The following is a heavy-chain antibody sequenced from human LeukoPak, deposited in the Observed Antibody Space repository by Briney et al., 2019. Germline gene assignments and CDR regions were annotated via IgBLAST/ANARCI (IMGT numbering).Heavy chain of an antibody. V-gene: IGHV3-53*01. CDR2: IYSGGST. D-gene: IGHD7-27*01. CDR3: AKVLTGSQDY. CDR1: GFTVSSNY. J-gene: IGHJ4*02. Sequence: GGSLRLSCAASGFTVSSNYMSWVRQAPGKGLEWVSVIYSGGSTYYADSVRGRFTISRDNSKTTLHLQMNGLRPEDTAVYYCAKVLTGSQDYWGQGTLVTVSS.